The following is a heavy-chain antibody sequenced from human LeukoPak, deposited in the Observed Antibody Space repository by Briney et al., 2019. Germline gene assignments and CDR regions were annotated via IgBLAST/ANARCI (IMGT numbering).Heavy chain of an antibody. CDR3: ARGRSITMIVVALGRNWFDP. D-gene: IGHD3-22*01. Sequence: ASVKVSCKASGYTFTGYYMHWVRQAPGQGLEWMGWINPNSGGTNYAQKFQGWVTMTRDTSISTAYMGLSRLRSDDTAVYYCARGRSITMIVVALGRNWFDPWGQGTLVTVSS. CDR2: INPNSGGT. J-gene: IGHJ5*02. CDR1: GYTFTGYY. V-gene: IGHV1-2*04.